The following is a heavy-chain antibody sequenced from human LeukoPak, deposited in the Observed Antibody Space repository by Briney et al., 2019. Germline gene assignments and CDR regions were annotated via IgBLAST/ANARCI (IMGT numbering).Heavy chain of an antibody. J-gene: IGHJ4*02. D-gene: IGHD5-12*01. CDR1: GYSFTSYW. CDR3: ARQFSGHDRDY. V-gene: IGHV5-51*01. Sequence: GESLKISCKGSGYSFTSYWIVCVRQMPGKGLEWMGIIYPGDFDTRYSPSFQGQVTISADKSINTAYLQWSSLKASDTAIYYCARQFSGHDRDYWGQGTLVTVSS. CDR2: IYPGDFDT.